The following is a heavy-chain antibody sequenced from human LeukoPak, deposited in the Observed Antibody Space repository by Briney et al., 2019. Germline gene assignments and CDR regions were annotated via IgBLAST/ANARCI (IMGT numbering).Heavy chain of an antibody. CDR1: GFTFSSYS. CDR3: ARYPPSIRFGELFLDY. D-gene: IGHD3-10*01. CDR2: ISSSSSYI. Sequence: PGGSLRLSCAASGFTFSSYSMNWVRQAPGKGLEWVSSISSSSSYIYYADSVKGRFTISRDNAKNSLYLQMNSLRAEDTAVYYCARYPPSIRFGELFLDYWGQGTLVTVSS. V-gene: IGHV3-21*01. J-gene: IGHJ4*02.